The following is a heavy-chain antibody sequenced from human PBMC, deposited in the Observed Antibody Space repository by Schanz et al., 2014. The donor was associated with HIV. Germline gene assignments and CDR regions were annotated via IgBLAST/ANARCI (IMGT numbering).Heavy chain of an antibody. D-gene: IGHD3-16*01. CDR2: INGDETEK. V-gene: IGHV3-7*01. CDR3: ARDGGEV. Sequence: EVQLAESGGALVQPGGSLRLSCAVSGLTFRNYWMAWVRQAPGKGLEWVANINGDETEKYYVDSVRGRFTISRDNAANSLFLQMESLRAEDTAVYYCARDGGEVWGQGTTVTVSS. CDR1: GLTFRNYW. J-gene: IGHJ6*02.